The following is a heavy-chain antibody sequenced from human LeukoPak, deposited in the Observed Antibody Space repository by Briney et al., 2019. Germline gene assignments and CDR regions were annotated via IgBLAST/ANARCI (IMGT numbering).Heavy chain of an antibody. D-gene: IGHD3-16*01. J-gene: IGHJ4*02. CDR1: GFTVGNSY. V-gene: IGHV3-53*01. Sequence: GGSLRLSCAASGFTVGNSYMSWVRQAPGKGLECVSIIYGSGDTSYADSVKGRFTIYRDNSRNTLYLQTNGLRVEDTAVYYCARGPVVDGWGFFDYWGQGSLVTVSS. CDR2: IYGSGDT. CDR3: ARGPVVDGWGFFDY.